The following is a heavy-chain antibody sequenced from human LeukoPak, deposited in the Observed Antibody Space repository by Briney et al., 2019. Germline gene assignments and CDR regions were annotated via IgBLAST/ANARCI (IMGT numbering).Heavy chain of an antibody. Sequence: GGSLRLSCAASGFTFSSYAMHWVRQAPGKGLEWVTFIQFDGSDIFYAESVKGRFTVSRDNSKNTLYLQMNSLRPEDTSVYYCAKDQKLQPFHYWGQGTLVTVSS. D-gene: IGHD2-15*01. J-gene: IGHJ4*02. V-gene: IGHV3-30*04. CDR3: AKDQKLQPFHY. CDR2: IQFDGSDI. CDR1: GFTFSSYA.